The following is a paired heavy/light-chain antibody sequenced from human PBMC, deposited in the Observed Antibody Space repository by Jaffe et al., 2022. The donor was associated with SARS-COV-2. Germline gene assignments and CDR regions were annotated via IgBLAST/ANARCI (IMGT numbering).Heavy chain of an antibody. CDR2: IYHSGST. CDR1: GGSISSGGYS. J-gene: IGHJ4*02. Sequence: QLQLQESGSGLVKPSQTLSLTCAVSGGSISSGGYSWSWIRQPPGKGLEWIGYIYHSGSTYYNPSLKSRVTISVDRSKNQFSLKLSSVTAADTAVYYCSGRLTKDLSGGSAHDYWGQGTLVTVSS. D-gene: IGHD2-15*01. V-gene: IGHV4-30-2*01. CDR3: SGRLTKDLSGGSAHDY.
Light chain of an antibody. J-gene: IGKJ2*01. CDR3: QQYDNLPHT. CDR2: DAS. Sequence: DIQMTQSPSSLSASVGDRVTITCQASQDISNYLNWYQQKPGKAPKLLIYDASNLETGVPSRFSGSGSGTDFTFTISSLQPEDIATYYCQQYDNLPHTFGQGTKLEIK. CDR1: QDISNY. V-gene: IGKV1-33*01.